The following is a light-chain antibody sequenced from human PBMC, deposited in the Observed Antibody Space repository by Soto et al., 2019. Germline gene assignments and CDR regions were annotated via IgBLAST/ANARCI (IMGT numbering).Light chain of an antibody. Sequence: QSALTQPPSASGTPGQSLTISCSGSSSNIGSRYVYWYQHLPGTAPNFLMYSLNQRPSGVPDRFSASKSGTSASLAISGLQSEDEGDYYCAPWDDSLNGYVFGPGTKLTVL. CDR2: SLN. J-gene: IGLJ1*01. V-gene: IGLV1-44*01. CDR3: APWDDSLNGYV. CDR1: SSNIGSRY.